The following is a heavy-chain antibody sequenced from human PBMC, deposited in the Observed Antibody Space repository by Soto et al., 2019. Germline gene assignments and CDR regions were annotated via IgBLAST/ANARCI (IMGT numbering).Heavy chain of an antibody. CDR3: GRQLAYCGGDCYTEPIDY. D-gene: IGHD2-21*02. V-gene: IGHV1-2*02. Sequence: ASVKVSCKTSGYTFTGYYIHWLRQAPGQGREWMGWINPNTGGTKYEQKFQGGVTMTRDTSVSTAYMELSRLRSDDTAVYYCGRQLAYCGGDCYTEPIDYWGQGTLVTVSS. J-gene: IGHJ4*02. CDR2: INPNTGGT. CDR1: GYTFTGYY.